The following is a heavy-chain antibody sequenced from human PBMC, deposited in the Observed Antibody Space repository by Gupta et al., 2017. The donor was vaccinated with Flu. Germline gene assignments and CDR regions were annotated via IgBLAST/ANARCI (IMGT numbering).Heavy chain of an antibody. D-gene: IGHD1-26*01. V-gene: IGHV3-30*18. CDR1: GFSFRHYG. Sequence: VESGGDVVQHGRFLRVSCAASGFSFRHYGMHLFPQAPGKGLEVVAAISHDGSESYHTDSVKGRFTISRDNSKNTLYLQMSGLRIEDTAVYYCAKDWRWDNNIYGMNVWGKGTTVTVSS. J-gene: IGHJ6*04. CDR3: AKDWRWDNNIYGMNV. CDR2: ISHDGSES.